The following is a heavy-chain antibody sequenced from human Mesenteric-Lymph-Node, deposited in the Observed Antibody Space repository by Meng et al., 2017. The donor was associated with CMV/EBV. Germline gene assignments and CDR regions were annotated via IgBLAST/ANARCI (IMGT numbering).Heavy chain of an antibody. CDR2: INHSGST. Sequence: SATLSLTCAVYGGSFSGYYWSWIRQPPGKGLEWIGEINHSGSTNYNPSLKSRVTISVDTSKNQFSLKLSSVTAADTAVYYCARDELDYWGQGTLVTVSS. CDR1: GGSFSGYY. V-gene: IGHV4-34*01. CDR3: ARDELDY. J-gene: IGHJ4*02.